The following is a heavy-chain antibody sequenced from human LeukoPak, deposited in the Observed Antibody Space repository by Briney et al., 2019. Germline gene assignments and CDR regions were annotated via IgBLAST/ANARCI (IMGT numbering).Heavy chain of an antibody. Sequence: GGSLRLSCEVSGFTFSDYYMSWIRQAPGKGLEWVSAISGSGGSTYYADSVKGRFTISRDNSKNTLYLQMNSLRAEDTAVYCCAKGLPLRITMIVVVISPIDAFDIWGQGTMVTVSS. J-gene: IGHJ3*02. CDR2: ISGSGGST. CDR3: AKGLPLRITMIVVVISPIDAFDI. V-gene: IGHV3-23*01. CDR1: GFTFSDYY. D-gene: IGHD3-22*01.